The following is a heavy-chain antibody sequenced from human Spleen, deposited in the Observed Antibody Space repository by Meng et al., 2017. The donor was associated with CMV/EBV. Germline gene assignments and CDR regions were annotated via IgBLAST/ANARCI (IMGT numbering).Heavy chain of an antibody. J-gene: IGHJ4*02. CDR3: AHNGRYRLEY. CDR2: VYDGGTI. V-gene: IGHV4-4*02. D-gene: IGHD2-8*01. CDR1: GGSINSRTW. Sequence: LTCAVSGGSINSRTWWSWVRQPPGKGLEWIGEVYDGGTITYNPSLRNRFTISVDKSKNQFSLRLNSVSAADTAIYYCAHNGRYRLEYWGQGILVTVSS.